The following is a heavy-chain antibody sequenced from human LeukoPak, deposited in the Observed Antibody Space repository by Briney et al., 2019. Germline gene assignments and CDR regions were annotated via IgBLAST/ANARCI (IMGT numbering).Heavy chain of an antibody. Sequence: PGGSLRLSCAASGFTFSSYAMSWVRQAPGKGLEWVSAISGSGGSTYYADSVKGRFTISRDNSKNTLYLQMNSLYYCAKDRASGSGSYSYRGFDYWGQGTLVTVSS. CDR1: GFTFSSYA. CDR2: ISGSGGST. J-gene: IGHJ4*02. CDR3: SGSYSYRGFDY. D-gene: IGHD6-19*01. V-gene: IGHV3-23*01.